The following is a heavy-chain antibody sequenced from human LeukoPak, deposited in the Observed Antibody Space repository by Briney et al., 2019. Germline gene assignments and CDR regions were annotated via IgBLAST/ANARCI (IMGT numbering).Heavy chain of an antibody. D-gene: IGHD3-22*01. J-gene: IGHJ4*02. V-gene: IGHV4-4*09. CDR2: IYTSGST. Sequence: PSETLSLTCTVSGGSISSYYWSWIRQPPGKGLEWIGYIYTSGSTYYNPSLKSRVTISVDTSKNQFSLKLSSVTAADTAVYYCARDRLSRYYYDSSGYYDYWGQGTLVTVSS. CDR1: GGSISSYY. CDR3: ARDRLSRYYYDSSGYYDY.